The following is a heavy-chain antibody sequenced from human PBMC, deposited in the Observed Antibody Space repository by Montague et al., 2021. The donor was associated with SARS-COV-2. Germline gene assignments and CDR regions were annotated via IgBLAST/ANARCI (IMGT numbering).Heavy chain of an antibody. Sequence: PALVKPTQALTLTCTFSGFSLSTSGMCVSWIRQPPGKALEWLARIDWDDVKYYSTSLKTRLTISKDTSKNQVVLTMTNMDPVDTATYYCAREYSSGVYFDYWGQGTLVTVSS. J-gene: IGHJ4*02. CDR1: GFSLSTSGMC. CDR3: AREYSSGVYFDY. CDR2: IDWDDVK. D-gene: IGHD6-19*01. V-gene: IGHV2-70*11.